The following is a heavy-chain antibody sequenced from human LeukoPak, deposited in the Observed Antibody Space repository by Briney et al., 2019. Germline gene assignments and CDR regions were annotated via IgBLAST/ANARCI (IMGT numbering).Heavy chain of an antibody. Sequence: GASVKVFCKASGYTFSGYYMHWVRQAPGQGLEWMGYINPNSGDTYYTQKFQGRVTMTRDTSIRTAYMELSGLRSDDTGVYYCARVRGNSGWYDACHFCGRGTTDPVSS. D-gene: IGHD6-19*01. CDR1: GYTFSGYY. CDR2: INPNSGDT. CDR3: ARVRGNSGWYDACHF. V-gene: IGHV1-2*02. J-gene: IGHJ3*01.